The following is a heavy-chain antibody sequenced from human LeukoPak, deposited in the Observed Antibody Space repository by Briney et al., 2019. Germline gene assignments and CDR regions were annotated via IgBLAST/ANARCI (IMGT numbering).Heavy chain of an antibody. CDR2: ISYDGSNK. Sequence: GGSLRLSCAASGFTFSSYGMHWVRQAPGKGLEWVAVISYDGSNKYYADSVKGRFTISRDNSKNTLYLQMNSLRAEDTAVYYCAKDGCSSISCYYGMDVWGQGTTVTVSS. CDR3: AKDGCSSISCYYGMDV. V-gene: IGHV3-30*18. D-gene: IGHD2-2*01. CDR1: GFTFSSYG. J-gene: IGHJ6*02.